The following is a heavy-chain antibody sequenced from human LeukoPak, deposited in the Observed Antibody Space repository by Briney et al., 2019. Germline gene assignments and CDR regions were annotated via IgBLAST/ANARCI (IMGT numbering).Heavy chain of an antibody. D-gene: IGHD3-22*01. CDR3: ARVHDYYDSSGYYYPFDY. V-gene: IGHV1-2*02. Sequence: ASVKVSCKASGYTFTGYYMHWVRQAPGQGLEWMGWINPNSGGTNYAQKFQGRVTMTRDTSISTAYMELSRLRSDGTVVYYCARVHDYYDSSGYYYPFDYWGQGTLVTVSS. CDR2: INPNSGGT. CDR1: GYTFTGYY. J-gene: IGHJ4*02.